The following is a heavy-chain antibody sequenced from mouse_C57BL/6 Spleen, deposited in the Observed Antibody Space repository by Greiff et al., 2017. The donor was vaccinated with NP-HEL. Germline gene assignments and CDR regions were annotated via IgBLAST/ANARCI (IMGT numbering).Heavy chain of an antibody. CDR1: GYTFISYW. V-gene: IGHV1-61*01. CDR2: IYPSDSET. Sequence: QVQLQQPGAELVRPGSSVKLSCKASGYTFISYWMDWVKQRPGQGLEWIGNIYPSDSETHYNQKFKDKATLTVDKSSSTAYMQLSSLTSEDSAVYYCARRWLLREYYAMDYWGQGTSVTVSS. D-gene: IGHD2-3*01. J-gene: IGHJ4*01. CDR3: ARRWLLREYYAMDY.